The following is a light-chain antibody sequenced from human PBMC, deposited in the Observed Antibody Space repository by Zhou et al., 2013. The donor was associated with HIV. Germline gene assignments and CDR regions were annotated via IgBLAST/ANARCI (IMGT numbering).Light chain of an antibody. CDR2: DAS. CDR3: QQYGSSPRT. CDR1: QSVRSN. V-gene: IGKV3-20*01. J-gene: IGKJ1*01. Sequence: EIVMTQSPGTLSVSPGERATLSCRASQSVRSNLAWYHQKPGQAPRLLVFDASNRATGIPAKFSGSGSGTDFTLTISRLEPEDFAVYYCQQYGSSPRTFGQGTKVEIK.